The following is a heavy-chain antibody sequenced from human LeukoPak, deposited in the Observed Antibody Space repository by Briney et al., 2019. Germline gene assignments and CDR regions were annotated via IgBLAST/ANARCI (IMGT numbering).Heavy chain of an antibody. CDR3: ARAGYDFWSGYYRGNYYYMDV. D-gene: IGHD3-3*01. CDR1: GFTFSSYA. CDR2: ISYDGGNK. V-gene: IGHV3-30*04. Sequence: PGGSLRLSCAASGFTFSSYAMHWVRQAPGKGLEWVAVISYDGGNKYYADSVKGRFTISRDNSKNTLYLQMNSLRAEDTAVYYCARAGYDFWSGYYRGNYYYMDVWGKGTTVTVSS. J-gene: IGHJ6*03.